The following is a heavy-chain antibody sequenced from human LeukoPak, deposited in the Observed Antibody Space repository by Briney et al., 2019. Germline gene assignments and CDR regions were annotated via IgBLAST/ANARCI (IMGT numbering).Heavy chain of an antibody. CDR1: GFNFDDYG. CDR2: VNSNGRSA. D-gene: IGHD3-9*01. CDR3: ARGGDFDWLLPFDY. V-gene: IGHV3-20*04. J-gene: IGHJ4*02. Sequence: PGGSLRLSCAASGFNFDDYGMTWVRQIPGKGLEWVAGVNSNGRSAGYAAAVKGRFTISRDNAKHSLYLQMNSLRAEDTAVYYCARGGDFDWLLPFDYWGQGTLVTVSS.